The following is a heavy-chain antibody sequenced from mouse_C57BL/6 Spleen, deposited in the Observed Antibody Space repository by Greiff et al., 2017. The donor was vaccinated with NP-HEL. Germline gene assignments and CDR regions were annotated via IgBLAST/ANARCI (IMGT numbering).Heavy chain of an antibody. CDR3: ARAYLWFLRNYAMDY. CDR1: GFTFSSYA. CDR2: ISDGGSYT. D-gene: IGHD2-3*01. J-gene: IGHJ4*01. V-gene: IGHV5-4*03. Sequence: EVKLVESGGGLVKPGGSLKLSCAASGFTFSSYAMSWVRQTPEKRLEWVATISDGGSYTYYPDNVKGRFTISRDNAKNNLYLQMSHLKSEDTAMYACARAYLWFLRNYAMDYWGQGTSVTVSS.